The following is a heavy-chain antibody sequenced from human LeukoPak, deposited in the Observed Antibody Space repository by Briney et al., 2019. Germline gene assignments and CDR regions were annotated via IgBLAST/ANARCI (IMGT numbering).Heavy chain of an antibody. Sequence: GGSLRLSCAASGFTFTSYAMNWVRQAPGKGLEWVSVIYSGGSTYYADSVKGRFTISRDNSKNTLYLQMNSLRAEDTAVYYCVARAVTSNWGQGTLVTVSS. CDR2: IYSGGST. D-gene: IGHD4-11*01. CDR3: VARAVTSN. V-gene: IGHV3-53*01. CDR1: GFTFTSYA. J-gene: IGHJ4*02.